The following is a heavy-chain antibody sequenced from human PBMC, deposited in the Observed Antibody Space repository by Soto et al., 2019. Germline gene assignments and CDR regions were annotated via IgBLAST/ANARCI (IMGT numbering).Heavy chain of an antibody. V-gene: IGHV1-69*06. J-gene: IGHJ4*02. D-gene: IGHD6-19*01. CDR3: AREARGSGWYGY. CDR2: IIPIFGTA. CDR1: GGTFSSYA. Sequence: SVKVSCKASGGTFSSYAISWVRQAPGQGLEWMGGIIPIFGTANYAQKFQGRVTITADKSTSTAYMELSSLRSEDTAVYYCAREARGSGWYGYWGQGTLVTVSS.